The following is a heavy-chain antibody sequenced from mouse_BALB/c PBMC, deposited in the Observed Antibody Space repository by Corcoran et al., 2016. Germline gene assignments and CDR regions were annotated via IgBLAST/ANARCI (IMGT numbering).Heavy chain of an antibody. Sequence: DVQLQESGPGLVKPSQSLSLTCSVTGYSITSGYYWNWIRQFPGNKLEWMGYISYDGSNNYNPSLKNRISITRDTSKNQFCLKLNSVTTEDPATYYWAGDHIRYDGGYWCFDVWGAGTTVTVSS. D-gene: IGHD2-14*01. J-gene: IGHJ1*01. V-gene: IGHV3-6*02. CDR1: GYSITSGYY. CDR2: ISYDGSN. CDR3: AGDHIRYDGGYWCFDV.